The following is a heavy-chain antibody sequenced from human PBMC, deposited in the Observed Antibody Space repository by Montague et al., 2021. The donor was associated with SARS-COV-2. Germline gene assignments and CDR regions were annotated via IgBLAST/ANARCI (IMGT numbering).Heavy chain of an antibody. CDR3: ATQEDPSGWIPGPFDF. D-gene: IGHD6-19*01. CDR2: INHRGST. J-gene: IGHJ4*02. V-gene: IGHV4-34*01. Sequence: SETLSLTCAVYGGSFSDYYWSWIRQPPGKGLEWIGEINHRGSTNYNPSLKSRVTISEDTSKNQFSLKLSSATAADTAVYYCATQEDPSGWIPGPFDFWGQGTLLSVSS. CDR1: GGSFSDYY.